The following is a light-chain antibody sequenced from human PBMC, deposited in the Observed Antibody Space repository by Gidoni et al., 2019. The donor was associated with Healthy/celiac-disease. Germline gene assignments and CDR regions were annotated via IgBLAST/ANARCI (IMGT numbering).Light chain of an antibody. Sequence: QSALTQPASVSGPPGQSLTISCTGTSRDVGGYNYVSWYQQHPGKAPKRMIYDVSNRPSGGSDRFSGSKSGNTASLTISGLQAEDEADYYCSSYTSSSTPLYVFGTGTKVTVL. CDR2: DVS. CDR1: SRDVGGYNY. V-gene: IGLV2-14*01. J-gene: IGLJ1*01. CDR3: SSYTSSSTPLYV.